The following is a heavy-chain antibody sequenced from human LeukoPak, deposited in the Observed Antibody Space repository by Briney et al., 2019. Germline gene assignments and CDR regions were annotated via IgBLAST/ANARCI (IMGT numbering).Heavy chain of an antibody. V-gene: IGHV3-30*03. CDR2: ISYDGNDK. CDR3: ASGRIEVAGTGDY. D-gene: IGHD6-19*01. CDR1: GFTFSSYA. Sequence: PGGSLRLSCAASGFTFSSYAMSWVRQAPGKGLEWVAVISYDGNDKYYADSVQGRFSISRDNSNNTLYLEMTSLRSEDTALYYCASGRIEVAGTGDYWGQGTLVIVSS. J-gene: IGHJ4*02.